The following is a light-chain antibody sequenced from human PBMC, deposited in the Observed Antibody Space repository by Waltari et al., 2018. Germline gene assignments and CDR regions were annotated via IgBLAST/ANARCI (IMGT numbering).Light chain of an antibody. CDR1: QSISNY. CDR3: QQYNTYSS. CDR2: KAS. J-gene: IGKJ2*03. Sequence: DIQMTQSPSTLSASVGDTITITCRASQSISNYLAWYQQKPGKAPKLLIYKASTSDSGVPSRFSGSGSGTEFTLTINSQQPDDFATYYCQQYNTYSSFGQGTKLEIK. V-gene: IGKV1-5*03.